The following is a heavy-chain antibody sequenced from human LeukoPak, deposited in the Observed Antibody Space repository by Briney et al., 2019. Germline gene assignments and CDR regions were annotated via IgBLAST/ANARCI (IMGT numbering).Heavy chain of an antibody. Sequence: GSLRLSCAASGFTFSSYSMNWVRQAPGKGLEWIGSIYYSGSTYYNPSLKSRVTISVDTSKNQFSLKLSSVTAADTAVYYCASYSSAWYRRWFDPWGQGTLVTVSS. CDR1: GFTFSSYS. V-gene: IGHV4-39*07. CDR3: ASYSSAWYRRWFDP. J-gene: IGHJ5*02. D-gene: IGHD6-19*01. CDR2: IYYSGST.